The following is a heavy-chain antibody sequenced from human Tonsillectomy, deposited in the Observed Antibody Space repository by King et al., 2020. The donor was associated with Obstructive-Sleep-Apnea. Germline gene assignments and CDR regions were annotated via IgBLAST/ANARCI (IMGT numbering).Heavy chain of an antibody. CDR1: GYTLTELS. J-gene: IGHJ4*02. CDR3: ATDQTYSSHRALHY. Sequence: VQLVQSGTEVKKPGASVKVSCKVSGYTLTELSMHWVRHAPGKGLEWMGGFDPEDGETIYAQKVQGRVTMTEDTSADTAYMERSSLRLEETAVYYCATDQTYSSHRALHYWGQGTLVTVSS. D-gene: IGHD6-13*01. CDR2: FDPEDGET. V-gene: IGHV1-24*01.